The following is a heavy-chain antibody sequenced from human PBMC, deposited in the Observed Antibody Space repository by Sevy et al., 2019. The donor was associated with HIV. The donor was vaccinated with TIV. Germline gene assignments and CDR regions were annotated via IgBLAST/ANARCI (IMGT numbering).Heavy chain of an antibody. J-gene: IGHJ4*02. D-gene: IGHD3-22*01. Sequence: GGSPRLSCAASGFTFSNFAMHWVRQAPGKGLEWVAITSYDGSSNYYADSVKGRFTISRDNSKHTLYLQMNSLTVEDTAVYYCATDDRDNSGYHFTYWGQGTLVTVSS. CDR1: GFTFSNFA. CDR2: TSYDGSSN. V-gene: IGHV3-30-3*01. CDR3: ATDDRDNSGYHFTY.